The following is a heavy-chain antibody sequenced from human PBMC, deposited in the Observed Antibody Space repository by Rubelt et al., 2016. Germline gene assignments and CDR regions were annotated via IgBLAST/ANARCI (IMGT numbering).Heavy chain of an antibody. Sequence: RNYGMHWVRQAPGKGLEWVSSISRSSNYIYYADSVQGRFTISRDNAKNSLYLQMNSLRAEDTAVYYCAKGPRIVPAAFYFDYWGQGTLVTVSS. CDR1: RNYG. J-gene: IGHJ4*02. CDR2: ISRSSNYI. D-gene: IGHD2-2*01. CDR3: AKGPRIVPAAFYFDY. V-gene: IGHV3-21*04.